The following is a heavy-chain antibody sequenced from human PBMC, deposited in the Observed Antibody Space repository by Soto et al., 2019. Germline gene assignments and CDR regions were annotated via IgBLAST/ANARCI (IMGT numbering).Heavy chain of an antibody. D-gene: IGHD3-10*01. V-gene: IGHV3-23*01. Sequence: PGGSLRLSCAASGFTFSSYAMSWVRQAPGKGLEWVSAISGSGGSTYYADSVKGRFTISRDNSKNTLYLQMNSLRAEDTAVYYCAKDGLPNYGSGSYYPFDYWGQGTLVTVSS. CDR2: ISGSGGST. J-gene: IGHJ4*02. CDR3: AKDGLPNYGSGSYYPFDY. CDR1: GFTFSSYA.